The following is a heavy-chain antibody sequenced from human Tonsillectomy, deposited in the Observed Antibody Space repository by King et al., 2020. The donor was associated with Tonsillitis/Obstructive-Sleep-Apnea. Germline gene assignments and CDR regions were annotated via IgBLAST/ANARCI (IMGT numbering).Heavy chain of an antibody. Sequence: VQLQESGPGLVKPSQTLSLTCTVSGGYISSGGYYWSWIRQHPGKGLEWIGYIYDSGSTYYNPSLKSRDTISVDTSKNQFGLNLNSVTAADTAVYYCARSRLESALTYCYCYVYVWGKGTTVTVTS. V-gene: IGHV4-31*03. D-gene: IGHD6-13*01. CDR3: ARSRLESALTYCYCYVYV. CDR2: IYDSGST. J-gene: IGHJ6*03. CDR1: GGYISSGGYY.